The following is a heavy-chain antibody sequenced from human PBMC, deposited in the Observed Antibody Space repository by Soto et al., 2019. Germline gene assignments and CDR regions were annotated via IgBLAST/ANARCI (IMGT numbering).Heavy chain of an antibody. CDR2: IYYSGST. CDR3: ASSSSSYYYYMDV. J-gene: IGHJ6*03. Sequence: QVQLQESGPGLVKPSETLSLTCTVSGSSISSYYWSWIRQPPGKGLEWIGYIYYSGSTNYNPSLKSRVTISVDTSKNQFSLKLSSVTAADTAVYYCASSSSSYYYYMDVWGKGTTVTVSS. D-gene: IGHD6-6*01. CDR1: GSSISSYY. V-gene: IGHV4-59*01.